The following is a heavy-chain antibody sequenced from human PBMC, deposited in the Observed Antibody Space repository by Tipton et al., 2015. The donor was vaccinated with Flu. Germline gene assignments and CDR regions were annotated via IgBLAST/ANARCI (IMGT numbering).Heavy chain of an antibody. Sequence: SLRLSCAASGFTFSSYAMSWVRQAPGKGLEWVSAISGSGGSTYYADSVKGRFTISRDNSKNTLYLQMNSLRAEDTAVYYCAKDLAVAGEIDYWGQGTLVTVSS. CDR2: ISGSGGST. CDR3: AKDLAVAGEIDY. V-gene: IGHV3-23*01. D-gene: IGHD6-19*01. CDR1: GFTFSSYA. J-gene: IGHJ4*02.